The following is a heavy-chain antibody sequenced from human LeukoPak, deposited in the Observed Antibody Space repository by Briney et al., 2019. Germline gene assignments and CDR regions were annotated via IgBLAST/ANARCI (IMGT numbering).Heavy chain of an antibody. D-gene: IGHD4-23*01. CDR3: ARYRENSYYFDY. V-gene: IGHV1-18*01. J-gene: IGHJ4*02. CDR1: GYTVTSYD. Sequence: ASVKVSCKASGYTVTSYDINWVRQATGQGLEWMGWISAYNGNTNYAQKLQGRVTMTTDTSTSTAYMELRSLRSDDTAVYYCARYRENSYYFDYWGQGTLVTVSS. CDR2: ISAYNGNT.